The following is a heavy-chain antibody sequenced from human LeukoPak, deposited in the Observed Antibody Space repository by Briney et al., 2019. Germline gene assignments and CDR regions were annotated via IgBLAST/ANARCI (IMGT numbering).Heavy chain of an antibody. V-gene: IGHV4-39*07. CDR2: IYYSGST. CDR1: GGSISSSSYY. Sequence: SETLSLTCTVSGGSISSSSYYWGWIRQPPGKGLEWIGSIYYSGSTHYNPSLKSRVTMSVDTSKNQFSLKLSSVTAADTAVYYCARVRGDYGDPYYFDYWGQGTLVTVSS. J-gene: IGHJ4*02. CDR3: ARVRGDYGDPYYFDY. D-gene: IGHD4-17*01.